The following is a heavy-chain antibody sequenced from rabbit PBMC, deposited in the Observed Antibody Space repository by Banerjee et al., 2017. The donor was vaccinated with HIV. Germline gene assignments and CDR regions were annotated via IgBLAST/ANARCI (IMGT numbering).Heavy chain of an antibody. CDR1: GFDFSSTYW. CDR2: IYSSNGDK. V-gene: IGHV1S43*01. J-gene: IGHJ4*01. CDR3: ARDRDGDAGYGSLAL. D-gene: IGHD7-1*01. Sequence: QEHLVESGGGLVQPEGSLTLTCTVSGFDFSSTYWIYWVRQAPGKGLEWIACIYSSNGDKWYASWVNGRFTISRSTSLNTVDLKMTSLTVADTATYFCARDRDGDAGYGSLALWGQGTLVTVS.